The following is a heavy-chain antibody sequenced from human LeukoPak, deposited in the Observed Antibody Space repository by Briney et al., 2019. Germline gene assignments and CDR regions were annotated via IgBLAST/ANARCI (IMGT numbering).Heavy chain of an antibody. V-gene: IGHV6-1*01. CDR3: ARDAGGAMKTFDF. D-gene: IGHD4/OR15-4a*01. CDR2: TYYRSKWFH. CDR1: GDSVSSNIAA. J-gene: IGHJ3*01. Sequence: SQTLSLTCAISGDSVSSNIAAWNWIRQSPSRGLEWLGRTYYRSKWFHDYAVSVKSRISINPDTSKHQFSLQLNSVTPEDTAVYFCARDAGGAMKTFDFWGQGTMVTVSS.